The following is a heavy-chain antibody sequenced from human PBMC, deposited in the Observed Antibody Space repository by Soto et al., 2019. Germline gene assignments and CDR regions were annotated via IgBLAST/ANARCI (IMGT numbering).Heavy chain of an antibody. Sequence: GESLKISCKGSGYSFISYWTGWVRQMPGKGLEWMGIIYPGDSDTRYSPSFQGQVTISADKSISTAYLQWSSLKASDTAMYYCARQGSSGYYNDAFDIWGQGTMVTVSS. CDR3: ARQGSSGYYNDAFDI. J-gene: IGHJ3*02. CDR1: GYSFISYW. CDR2: IYPGDSDT. D-gene: IGHD3-22*01. V-gene: IGHV5-51*01.